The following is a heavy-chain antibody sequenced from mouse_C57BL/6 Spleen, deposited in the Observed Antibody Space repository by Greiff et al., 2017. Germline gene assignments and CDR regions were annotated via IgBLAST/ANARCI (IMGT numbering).Heavy chain of an antibody. CDR1: GYTFTSYW. D-gene: IGHD2-5*01. J-gene: IGHJ3*01. V-gene: IGHV1-69*01. CDR3: AKAYYSNYVAWFAY. Sequence: QVQLQQPGAELVMPGASVKLSCKASGYTFTSYWMHWVKQRPGQGLEWIGEIDPSDSYTNYNQKFKGKSTLTVDKSSSTAYMQLSSLTSEDSAVYYCAKAYYSNYVAWFAYWGQGTLVTVSA. CDR2: IDPSDSYT.